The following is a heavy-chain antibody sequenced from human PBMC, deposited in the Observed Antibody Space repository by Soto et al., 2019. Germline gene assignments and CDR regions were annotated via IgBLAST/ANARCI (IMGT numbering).Heavy chain of an antibody. V-gene: IGHV4-31*03. Sequence: QVQLQESGPGLVKPSQTLSLTCTVSGGSISSGGYYWSWIRQHPGKGLEWIGYIYYSGSTYYNPCLRSRVTISVDTSKNQFSLKLSSVTAADTAVYYCARDRSLKGIAAAGTRYYYYGMDVWGQGTTVTVSS. J-gene: IGHJ6*02. CDR3: ARDRSLKGIAAAGTRYYYYGMDV. CDR2: IYYSGST. D-gene: IGHD6-13*01. CDR1: GGSISSGGYY.